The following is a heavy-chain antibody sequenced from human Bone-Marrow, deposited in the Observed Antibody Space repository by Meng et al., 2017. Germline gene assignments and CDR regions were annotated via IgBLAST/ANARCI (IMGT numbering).Heavy chain of an antibody. CDR1: GGTFSSYA. D-gene: IGHD3-22*01. Sequence: SVKVSCKASGGTFSSYAISWVRQAPGQGLEWMGGIIPIFGTANYAQKFQGRVTITRDTSASTAYMELSSLRSEDTAVYYCARVFKSNDSSGYYYVNDYWGQGTLVTVSS. V-gene: IGHV1-69*05. J-gene: IGHJ4*02. CDR2: IIPIFGTA. CDR3: ARVFKSNDSSGYYYVNDY.